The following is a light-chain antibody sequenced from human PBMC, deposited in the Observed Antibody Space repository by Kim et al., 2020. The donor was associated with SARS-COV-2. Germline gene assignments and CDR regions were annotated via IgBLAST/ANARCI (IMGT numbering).Light chain of an antibody. CDR3: QQYNNWPYT. V-gene: IGKV3-15*01. J-gene: IGKJ2*01. CDR2: GAS. CDR1: QSVSSN. Sequence: VSPGERAPLSCRASQSVSSNLAWYQQKPGQAPRLLIYGASTRATGIPARFSGSGSGTEFTLTISSLQSEDFAVYYCQQYNNWPYTFGQGTKLEI.